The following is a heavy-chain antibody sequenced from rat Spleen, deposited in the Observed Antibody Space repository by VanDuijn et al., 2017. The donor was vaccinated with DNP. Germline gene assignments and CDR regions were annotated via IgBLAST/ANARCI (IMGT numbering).Heavy chain of an antibody. CDR3: ARWGDYFDF. CDR1: GSSITSNY. Sequence: EVQLQESGPGLLKPSQSLSLTCSVTGSSITSNYWGWVRKFPGNKMEWIGYISYSGSTSYHPSLKSRISITRDTSRNQSILQLNSVTTEDTATYYCARWGDYFDFWGPGTMVTVSS. V-gene: IGHV3-1*01. J-gene: IGHJ1*01. CDR2: ISYSGST.